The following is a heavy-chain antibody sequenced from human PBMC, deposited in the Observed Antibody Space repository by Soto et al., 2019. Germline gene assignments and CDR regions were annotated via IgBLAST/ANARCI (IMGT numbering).Heavy chain of an antibody. D-gene: IGHD2-2*02. CDR3: ARLPYCSSTSCYKGAFDY. CDR1: GGSISSSSYY. CDR2: IYYSGST. Sequence: QLQLQESGPGLVKPSETLSLTCPVSGGSISSSSYYWGWIRQPPGKGLEWIGSIYYSGSTYYNPSLKSRVTISVDTSKNQFSLKLSSVTAADTAVYYCARLPYCSSTSCYKGAFDYWGQGTLVTVSS. V-gene: IGHV4-39*01. J-gene: IGHJ4*02.